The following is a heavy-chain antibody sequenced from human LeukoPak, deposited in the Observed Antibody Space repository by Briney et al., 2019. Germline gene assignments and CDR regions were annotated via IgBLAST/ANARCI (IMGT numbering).Heavy chain of an antibody. CDR1: GYTFTGYG. J-gene: IGHJ6*03. V-gene: IGHV1-18*01. Sequence: ASGKVSCKASGYTFTGYGISWVRQAPGQGLEWMGWISAYNGNTNYAQKLQGRVTMTTDTSTSTAYMELRSLRSDDTAVYYCARVSRAIFGVGAYMDVWGKGTTVTVSS. CDR2: ISAYNGNT. CDR3: ARVSRAIFGVGAYMDV. D-gene: IGHD3-3*01.